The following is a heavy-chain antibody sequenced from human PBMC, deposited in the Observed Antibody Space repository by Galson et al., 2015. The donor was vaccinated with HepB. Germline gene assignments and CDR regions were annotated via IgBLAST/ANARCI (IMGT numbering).Heavy chain of an antibody. D-gene: IGHD3-3*01. Sequence: SVKVSCKASGYTFTSYGISWVRQAPGQGLEWMGWISAYNGNTNYAQKLQGRVTMTTDTSTSTAYMELRSLRSDDTAVYYCARDFWSGYYGFWDYYYGMDVWGQGTTVTVSS. CDR3: ARDFWSGYYGFWDYYYGMDV. J-gene: IGHJ6*02. CDR2: ISAYNGNT. CDR1: GYTFTSYG. V-gene: IGHV1-18*04.